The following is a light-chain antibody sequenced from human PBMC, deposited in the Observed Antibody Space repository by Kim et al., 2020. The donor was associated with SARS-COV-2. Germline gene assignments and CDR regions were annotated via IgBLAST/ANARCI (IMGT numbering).Light chain of an antibody. CDR2: DKK. V-gene: IGLV3-19*01. CDR3: GSRNSSGPGV. J-gene: IGLJ3*02. CDR1: SLRKYP. Sequence: ALGQTVRITCQGDSLRKYPASWYQQKPGQAPILVMHDKKNVPPSGVPDRFSCSNSGNTAFLTITGDQVEDEATYYCGSRNSSGPGVFGGGTQLTVL.